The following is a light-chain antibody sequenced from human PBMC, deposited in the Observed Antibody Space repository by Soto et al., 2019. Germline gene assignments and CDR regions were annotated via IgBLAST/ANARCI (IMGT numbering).Light chain of an antibody. CDR3: QPYNSYSEA. J-gene: IGKJ1*01. CDR2: KAS. Sequence: DIQMTQSPSTLSGSVGDRVTITCRASQTISSWLAWYQQKPGKAPKLLIYKASTLKSGVPSRFSGSGSGTEFTLSISSLQPDDFATYYCQPYNSYSEAFGQGPKVDIK. V-gene: IGKV1-5*03. CDR1: QTISSW.